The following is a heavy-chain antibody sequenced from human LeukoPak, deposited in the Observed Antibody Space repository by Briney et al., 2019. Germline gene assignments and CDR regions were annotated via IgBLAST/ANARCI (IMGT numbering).Heavy chain of an antibody. Sequence: PGGSLRLSCAASGFTLSSYAMHWVRQAPGKGLEWVAVISYDGNNKYYADSVRGRLTISRDNFKNTLYLQINSLRAEDTAVFYCARDLGWSFGYWGQGTLVTVSS. CDR3: ARDLGWSFGY. CDR1: GFTLSSYA. J-gene: IGHJ4*02. V-gene: IGHV3-30-3*01. D-gene: IGHD3/OR15-3a*01. CDR2: ISYDGNNK.